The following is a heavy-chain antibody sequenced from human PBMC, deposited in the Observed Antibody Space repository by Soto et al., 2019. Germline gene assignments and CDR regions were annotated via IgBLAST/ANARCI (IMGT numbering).Heavy chain of an antibody. J-gene: IGHJ4*02. CDR3: ARGPRGWYGFDY. CDR1: GFTFSSDW. Sequence: EVQLVESGGGLVQPGGSLRLSCAASGFTFSSDWMHWVCQAPGKGLVWVSRMNSDGSRTTYADSVKGRFTISRDNAKNTLYLQMNSLRAEDTAVYYCARGPRGWYGFDYWGQGTLVTVSS. CDR2: MNSDGSRT. D-gene: IGHD6-19*01. V-gene: IGHV3-74*01.